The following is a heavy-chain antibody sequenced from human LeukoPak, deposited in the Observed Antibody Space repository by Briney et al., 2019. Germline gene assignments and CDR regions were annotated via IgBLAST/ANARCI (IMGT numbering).Heavy chain of an antibody. D-gene: IGHD5-18*01. J-gene: IGHJ4*02. CDR2: MNPNSGNT. CDR1: GYTFTSYD. Sequence: ASVKVSCKASGYTFTSYDINWVRQATGQGLEWMGFMNPNSGNTGYAQKFQGRVTMTRNTSISTAYMELSSLRSEDTAVYYCARGTLGYSYEGYWGQGTLVTVSS. CDR3: ARGTLGYSYEGY. V-gene: IGHV1-8*01.